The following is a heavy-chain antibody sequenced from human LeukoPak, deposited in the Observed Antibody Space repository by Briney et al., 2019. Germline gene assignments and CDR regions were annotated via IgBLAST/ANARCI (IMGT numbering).Heavy chain of an antibody. V-gene: IGHV4-4*07. CDR1: GGSISSYY. CDR2: IYSSGII. Sequence: SETLSLTCTVSGGSISSYYWSWIRQPAGKAPEWIGRIYSSGIINYNPSLKSRVTMSLDNSKNQLSLKLSCVTAADTAVYYCARDTGKSGYPDYWGQGTLVTVSS. CDR3: ARDTGKSGYPDY. D-gene: IGHD3-3*01. J-gene: IGHJ4*02.